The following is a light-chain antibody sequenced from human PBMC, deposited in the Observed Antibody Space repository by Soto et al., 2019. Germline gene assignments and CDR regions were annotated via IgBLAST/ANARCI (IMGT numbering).Light chain of an antibody. Sequence: EVVLTQSPAILSLSPGERATLSCRASQSVSSNLAWYQQKPGQAPRLLIYDASNRATGIPARFSGSGSGTDFTLTISSLEPEDVAVYYCQQRSIWPRNTFGLGTKVDIK. CDR1: QSVSSN. J-gene: IGKJ2*01. CDR3: QQRSIWPRNT. V-gene: IGKV3-11*01. CDR2: DAS.